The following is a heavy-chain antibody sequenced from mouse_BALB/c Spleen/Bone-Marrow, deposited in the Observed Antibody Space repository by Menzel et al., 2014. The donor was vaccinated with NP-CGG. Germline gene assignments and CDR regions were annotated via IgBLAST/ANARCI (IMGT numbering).Heavy chain of an antibody. CDR2: FYPGNSDT. Sequence: VQLKDSGTVLARPGASVKMPCQASCYPFTRYWVHWITQRPGHGLERIGAFYPGNSDTIYNQKFKGKAKLTAVTSTSTAYMELSSLTNEDSAVYFCLTAGFDYWGQGTTLTVSS. CDR1: CYPFTRYW. V-gene: IGHV1-5*01. CDR3: LTAGFDY. J-gene: IGHJ2*01. D-gene: IGHD3-1*01.